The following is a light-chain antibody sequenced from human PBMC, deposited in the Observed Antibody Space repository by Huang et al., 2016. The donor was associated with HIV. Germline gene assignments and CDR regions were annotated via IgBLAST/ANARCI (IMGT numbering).Light chain of an antibody. V-gene: IGKV1-5*01. J-gene: IGKJ1*01. Sequence: DIQMTQSPSTLSASVGDRVTITCRASQSNTRWLVWYQQKPGKAPKVLIYDVSSLESGVPSRFSGSGSGAEFTLTISSLQPDNFATYYCQQYNNFSWTFGQGTKVEIK. CDR1: QSNTRW. CDR3: QQYNNFSWT. CDR2: DVS.